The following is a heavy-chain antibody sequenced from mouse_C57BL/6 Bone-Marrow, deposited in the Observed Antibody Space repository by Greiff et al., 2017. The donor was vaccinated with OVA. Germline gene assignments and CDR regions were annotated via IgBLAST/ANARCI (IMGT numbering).Heavy chain of an antibody. CDR3: KGIYYGSGYYWYFDV. CDR1: GFTFSNYW. CDR2: IRLKSDNSAT. D-gene: IGHD1-1*01. V-gene: IGHV6-3*01. J-gene: IGHJ1*03. Sequence: EVQLVESGGGLVQPGGSMKLSCVASGFTFSNYWMNWVRQSPGKGLEWVAQIRLKSDNSATHYAVSVKGKFTNARDDSKSSVYLQMNNLRAEDTGIYYGKGIYYGSGYYWYFDVWGTGTTVTVSS.